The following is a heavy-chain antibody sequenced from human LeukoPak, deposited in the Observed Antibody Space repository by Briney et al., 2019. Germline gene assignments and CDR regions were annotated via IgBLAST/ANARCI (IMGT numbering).Heavy chain of an antibody. CDR3: AVWFGEPSDAFDI. CDR2: IYYSGST. V-gene: IGHV4-59*01. CDR1: GGSISSYY. D-gene: IGHD3-10*01. Sequence: SETLSLTCTVPGGSISSYYWSWIRQPPGKGLEWIGYIYYSGSTNYNPSLKSRVTISVDTSKNQFSLKLSSVTAADTAVYYCAVWFGEPSDAFDIWGQGTMVTVSS. J-gene: IGHJ3*02.